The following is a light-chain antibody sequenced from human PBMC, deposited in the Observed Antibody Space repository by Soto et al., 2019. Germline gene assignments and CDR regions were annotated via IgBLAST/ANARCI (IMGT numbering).Light chain of an antibody. CDR3: QQYNNWPLT. CDR1: QSVYSN. J-gene: IGKJ4*01. CDR2: DAS. Sequence: EIVMKQSPVTLSVSPGEGVTLSCRASQSVYSNLAWYQQKPGQAPRLLIYDASARATDIPARFSGSGSGTDCTLTVSRLQSEDFAVYYCQQYNNWPLTFGGGTKVEIK. V-gene: IGKV3-15*01.